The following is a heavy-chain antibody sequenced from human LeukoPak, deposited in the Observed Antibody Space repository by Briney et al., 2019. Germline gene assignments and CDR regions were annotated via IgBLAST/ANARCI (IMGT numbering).Heavy chain of an antibody. CDR2: IYYSGST. CDR3: ARDGGNYFDY. CDR1: GGSISSYY. D-gene: IGHD3-3*01. J-gene: IGHJ4*02. V-gene: IGHV4-59*01. Sequence: SETLSLTCTVSGGSISSYYWSWIRQPPGKGLEWIGYIYYSGSTNYNPSLKSRATISVDTSKNQFSLKLSSVTAADTAVYYCARDGGNYFDYWGQGTLVTVSS.